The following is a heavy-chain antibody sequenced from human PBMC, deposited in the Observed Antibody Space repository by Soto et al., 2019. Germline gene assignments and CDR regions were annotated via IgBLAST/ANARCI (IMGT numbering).Heavy chain of an antibody. J-gene: IGHJ6*02. V-gene: IGHV3-23*01. CDR2: ITGSGDST. Sequence: GGSLRLSCAASGFTFRNYAMTWVRQAPGKGLEWVSSITGSGDSTDYADSVKGRFTISRDNAKNSLYLQMNSLRDEDTAVYYCARQLAVAGNYYYYGMDVWGQGTTVTVSS. CDR1: GFTFRNYA. CDR3: ARQLAVAGNYYYYGMDV. D-gene: IGHD6-19*01.